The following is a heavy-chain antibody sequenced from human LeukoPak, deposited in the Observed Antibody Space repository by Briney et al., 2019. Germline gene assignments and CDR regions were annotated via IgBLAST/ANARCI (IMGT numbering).Heavy chain of an antibody. CDR2: IFHTGST. CDR3: ASPRGTYIDY. D-gene: IGHD3-16*01. J-gene: IGHJ4*02. V-gene: IGHV4-38-2*01. CDR1: GYSVSTGYF. Sequence: PSETLSLTCAVSGYSVSTGYFWGWIRQSPGQGPEWIGSIFHTGSTSYNPSFKRRATLSVDTSKNEFSLKLTSVNATDTAIYYCASPRGTYIDYWGQGILVTVSS.